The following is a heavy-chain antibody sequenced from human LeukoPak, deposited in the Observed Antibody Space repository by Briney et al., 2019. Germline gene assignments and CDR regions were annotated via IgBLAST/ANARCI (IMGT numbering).Heavy chain of an antibody. D-gene: IGHD5-12*01. CDR2: MNPNSGNT. V-gene: IGHV1-8*01. Sequence: GESLKISCKASGYTFTSYDINWVRQATGQGLEWTGWMNPNSGNTGYAQKFQGRVSMTRSTSISTAYMELSSLRSEDTAVYYCARGPVDIVATDAFDIWGQGTMVTVSS. CDR3: ARGPVDIVATDAFDI. J-gene: IGHJ3*02. CDR1: GYTFTSYD.